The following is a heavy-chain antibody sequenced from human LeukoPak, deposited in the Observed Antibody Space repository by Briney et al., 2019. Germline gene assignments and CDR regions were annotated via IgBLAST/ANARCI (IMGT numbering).Heavy chain of an antibody. J-gene: IGHJ4*02. D-gene: IGHD6-13*01. CDR3: AGVGIAAAGGLDY. V-gene: IGHV1-8*03. CDR2: MNPNSGNT. Sequence: ASVKVSCKASGGTFSSYAINWVRQATGQGLEWMGWMNPNSGNTGYAQKFQGRVTITRNTSISTAYMELSSLRSEDTAVYYCAGVGIAAAGGLDYWGQGTLVTVSP. CDR1: GGTFSSYA.